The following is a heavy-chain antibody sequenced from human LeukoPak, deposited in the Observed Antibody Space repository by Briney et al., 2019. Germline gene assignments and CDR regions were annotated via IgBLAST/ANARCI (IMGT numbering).Heavy chain of an antibody. J-gene: IGHJ3*02. V-gene: IGHV1-2*02. D-gene: IGHD3-22*01. CDR1: GYTFTGYY. CDR3: ARADYYDSYRAFDI. CDR2: INPNNGGT. Sequence: ASVKVSCKASGYTFTGYYMHWVRQAPGQGLEWMGWINPNNGGTNYAQKFQGRVTMTRDTSISTAYMELSRLRSDDTAVYYCARADYYDSYRAFDIWGQGTMVTVSS.